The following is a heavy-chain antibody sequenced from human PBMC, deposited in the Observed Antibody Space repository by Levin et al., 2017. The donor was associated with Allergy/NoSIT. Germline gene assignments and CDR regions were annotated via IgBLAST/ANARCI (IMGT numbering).Heavy chain of an antibody. D-gene: IGHD2-2*01. V-gene: IGHV3-23*01. CDR3: VKDGCTSISCYPNF. J-gene: IGHJ4*02. Sequence: AGGSLRLSCAASGFTFSTYTMNWVRQAPGKGLEWVSGISGSGSMTYYADSVKGRFTISRDNSKNTVYLQMNNLRAGDTAVYYCVKDGCTSISCYPNFWGQGTLVTVSS. CDR1: GFTFSTYT. CDR2: ISGSGSMT.